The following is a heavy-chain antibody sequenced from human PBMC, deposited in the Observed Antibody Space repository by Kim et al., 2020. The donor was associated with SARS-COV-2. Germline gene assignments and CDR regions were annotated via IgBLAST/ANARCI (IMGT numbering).Heavy chain of an antibody. CDR3: AKDRVGFGHYTAGASDS. J-gene: IGHJ4*02. V-gene: IGHV3-33*06. D-gene: IGHD3-10*01. Sequence: SVKGRSTISRDNSANIVYLQMNNLRAEDAAVYYCAKDRVGFGHYTAGASDSWGQGTLVTVSS.